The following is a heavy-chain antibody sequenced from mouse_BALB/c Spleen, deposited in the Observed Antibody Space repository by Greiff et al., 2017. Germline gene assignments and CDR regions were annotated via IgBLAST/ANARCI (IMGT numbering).Heavy chain of an antibody. CDR1: GYTFTSYW. CDR3: ARGITTVVGYFDY. J-gene: IGHJ2*01. D-gene: IGHD1-1*01. CDR2: IYPGDGDT. V-gene: IGHV1-87*01. Sequence: QVQLMESGAELARPGASVKLSCKASGYTFTSYWMQWVKQRPGQGLEWIGAIYPGDGDTRYTQKFKGKATLTADKSSSTAYMQLSSLASEDSAVYYCARGITTVVGYFDYWGQGTTLTVSS.